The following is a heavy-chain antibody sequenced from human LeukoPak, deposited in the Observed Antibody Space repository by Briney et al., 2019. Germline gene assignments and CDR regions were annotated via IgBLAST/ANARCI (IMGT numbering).Heavy chain of an antibody. CDR1: GFTFSSYA. Sequence: GGSLRLSCAASGFTFSSYAMSWVRQAPGKGLEWVSGISGTGGSTYYADSVKGRFTISRDNSKNTLYLQMNSLRAEDTAVYYCAKDRVYGSGSRDAFDIWGQGTMVTVSS. J-gene: IGHJ3*02. CDR3: AKDRVYGSGSRDAFDI. V-gene: IGHV3-23*01. CDR2: ISGTGGST. D-gene: IGHD3-10*01.